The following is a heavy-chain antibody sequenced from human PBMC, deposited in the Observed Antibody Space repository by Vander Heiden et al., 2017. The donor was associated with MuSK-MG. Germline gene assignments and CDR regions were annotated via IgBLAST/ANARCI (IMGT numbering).Heavy chain of an antibody. V-gene: IGHV3-30*03. J-gene: IGHJ4*02. CDR3: ASQYCSSSSCFLSLLDY. CDR2: ISYDGSNK. CDR1: GFTLSSSG. Sequence: QVPLLASAGGVVQPGRSLRLPCAASGFTLSSSGMHWVRQAPGKGLEWGAVISYDGSNKYYADSVKGRLTSSRDNSKNTLYLQMNSLRAEDTDVYYCASQYCSSSSCFLSLLDYWGQGTLVTVAS. D-gene: IGHD2-2*01.